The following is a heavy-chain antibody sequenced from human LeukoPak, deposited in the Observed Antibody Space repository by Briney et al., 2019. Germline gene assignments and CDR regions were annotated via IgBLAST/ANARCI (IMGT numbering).Heavy chain of an antibody. CDR1: GFTVSSNY. CDR2: ISGSGGNT. D-gene: IGHD3-22*01. CDR3: AKDKVGWYDSSGYSLFDY. J-gene: IGHJ4*02. V-gene: IGHV3-23*01. Sequence: SGGSLRLSCAASGFTVSSNYMSWVRQAPGKGLEWVSAISGSGGNTYYADSVKGRFTISRDNSKNTLYLHMNSLRAEDTAVYYCAKDKVGWYDSSGYSLFDYWGQGTLVTVSS.